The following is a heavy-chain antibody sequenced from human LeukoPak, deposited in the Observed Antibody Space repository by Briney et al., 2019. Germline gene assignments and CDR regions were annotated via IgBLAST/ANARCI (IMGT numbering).Heavy chain of an antibody. CDR1: GGSISSYY. CDR3: ARAKDYSGNAFDI. J-gene: IGHJ3*02. Sequence: PSETLSLTCTVSGGSISSYYWSWIRQPPGKGLEWIGYIYYSGSTNYNPSLKSRVTISVDTSKNQFSLKLSSVTAADTAVYYCARAKDYSGNAFDIWGQGTMVTVSS. CDR2: IYYSGST. V-gene: IGHV4-59*01. D-gene: IGHD2-15*01.